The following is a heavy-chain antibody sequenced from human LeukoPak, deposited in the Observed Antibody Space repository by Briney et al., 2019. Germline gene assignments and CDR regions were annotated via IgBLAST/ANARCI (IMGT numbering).Heavy chain of an antibody. CDR3: AKARGGTYRTYYFDY. CDR1: GITFNSHG. V-gene: IGHV3-30*18. D-gene: IGHD1-26*01. CDR2: IAADGGVK. J-gene: IGHJ4*02. Sequence: PGRSLRLSCVASGITFNSHGMHWVRQAPGKGLEWVAVIAADGGVKHYADSVKGRFTLSRDNSKNTLYLQMNSLRAEDTAVYYCAKARGGTYRTYYFDYWGQGTLVTVSS.